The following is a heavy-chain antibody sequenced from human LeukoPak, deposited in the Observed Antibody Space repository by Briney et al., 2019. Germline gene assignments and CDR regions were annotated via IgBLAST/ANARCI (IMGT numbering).Heavy chain of an antibody. Sequence: SVKVSCKASGGTFSSYAISWVRQAPGQGLEWLGGIIPIFGTANYAQKFQGRVTITADESTSTAYMELSSLRSEDTAVYYCARVRSAYSSSTSCFDYWGQGTLVTVSS. CDR2: IIPIFGTA. D-gene: IGHD2-2*01. J-gene: IGHJ4*02. CDR1: GGTFSSYA. CDR3: ARVRSAYSSSTSCFDY. V-gene: IGHV1-69*13.